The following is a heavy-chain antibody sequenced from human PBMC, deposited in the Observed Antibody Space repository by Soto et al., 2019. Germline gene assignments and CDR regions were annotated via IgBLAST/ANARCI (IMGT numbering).Heavy chain of an antibody. V-gene: IGHV3-23*01. D-gene: IGHD5-18*01. J-gene: IGHJ4*02. CDR3: AKAPVEMVTITLFDFDY. Sequence: GGSLRLSCAASGFTFSSYAMSWVRQAPGKGLEWVSAISGSGGSTYYADSVKGRFTISRDNSKNTLYLQMNSLRAEDTAVYYCAKAPVEMVTITLFDFDYWGQGTLVTVSS. CDR1: GFTFSSYA. CDR2: ISGSGGST.